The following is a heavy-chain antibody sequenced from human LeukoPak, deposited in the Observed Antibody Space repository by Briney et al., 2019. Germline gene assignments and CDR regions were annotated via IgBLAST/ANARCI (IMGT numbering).Heavy chain of an antibody. J-gene: IGHJ4*02. CDR2: IWYDGSNK. V-gene: IGHV3-33*08. CDR3: ARDSNYYGSGATIDY. CDR1: GFTFSTYG. Sequence: GGSLRLSCAASGFTFSTYGMHWVRQAPGKGLEWLTDIWYDGSNKYYTDSVKGRFTISRDNSKNTLYLQMSSLRAEDTAVYYCARDSNYYGSGATIDYWGQGTLVTVSS. D-gene: IGHD3-10*01.